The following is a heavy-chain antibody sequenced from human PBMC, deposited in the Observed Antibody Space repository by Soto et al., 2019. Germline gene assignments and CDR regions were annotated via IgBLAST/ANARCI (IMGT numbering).Heavy chain of an antibody. J-gene: IGHJ4*02. D-gene: IGHD6-6*01. V-gene: IGHV2-5*02. Sequence: SGPTLVNPTQTLTLTCTFSGFSLSTSGVGVGWIRQPPGKALEWLALIYWDDDKRYSPSLKSRLTITKDTSKNQVVLTMTNMDPVDTATYYCAHMGHIAARRNFDYWGQGTLVTAPQ. CDR1: GFSLSTSGVG. CDR2: IYWDDDK. CDR3: AHMGHIAARRNFDY.